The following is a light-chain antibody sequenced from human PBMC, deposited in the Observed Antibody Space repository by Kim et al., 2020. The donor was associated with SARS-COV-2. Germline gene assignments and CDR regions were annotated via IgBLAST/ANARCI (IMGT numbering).Light chain of an antibody. CDR1: SLRSYY. CDR2: GKK. J-gene: IGLJ1*01. V-gene: IGLV3-19*01. CDR3: NSRDSSGNHPDV. Sequence: LGQTVRITCQGDSLRSYYASWYQQKPGQAPVLVIYGKKNRPSGIPDRFSGSSSGNTASLTITGAQAEDEADYYGNSRDSSGNHPDVFGTGTKVTVL.